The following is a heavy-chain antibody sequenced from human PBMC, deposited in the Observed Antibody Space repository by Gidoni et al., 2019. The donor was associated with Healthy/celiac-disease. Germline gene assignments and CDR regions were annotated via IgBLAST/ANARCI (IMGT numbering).Heavy chain of an antibody. D-gene: IGHD3-22*01. CDR3: AHFPRYYDSSGYYSFCFDY. Sequence: QITLKESGPTLVKPTQTLTLTCTFSGFSLSTSGVGVGWIRQPPGKALEWLALIYWDDDKRYSPSLKSRLTITKDTSKNQVVLTMTNMDPVDTATYYCAHFPRYYDSSGYYSFCFDYWGQGTLVTVSS. CDR1: GFSLSTSGVG. CDR2: IYWDDDK. J-gene: IGHJ4*02. V-gene: IGHV2-5*02.